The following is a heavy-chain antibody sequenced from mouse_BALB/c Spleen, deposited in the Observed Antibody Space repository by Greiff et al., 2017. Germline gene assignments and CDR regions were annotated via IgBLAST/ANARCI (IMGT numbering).Heavy chain of an antibody. J-gene: IGHJ2*01. CDR1: GDSITSGY. D-gene: IGHD1-1*01. CDR2: ISYSGST. V-gene: IGHV3-8*02. CDR3: ARFPYYYGSSYVYFDY. Sequence: EVKLVESGPSLVKPSQTLSLTCSVTGDSITSGYWNWIRKFPGNKLEYMGYISYSGSTYYNPSLKSRISITRDTSKNQYYLQLNSVTTEDTATYYCARFPYYYGSSYVYFDYWGQGTTLTVSS.